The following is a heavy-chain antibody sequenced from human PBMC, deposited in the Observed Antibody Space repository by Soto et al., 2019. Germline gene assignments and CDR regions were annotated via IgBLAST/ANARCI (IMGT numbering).Heavy chain of an antibody. CDR3: AKVAARPSHYYYYMDV. V-gene: IGHV5-51*01. CDR1: GYSFTSYW. Sequence: PGDSRKISVKGSGYSFTSYWSGWVGQMPGKGRGWMGIIYTGDSDTRYSPSFQGQVTISADKSISTAYLQWSSLKASDTAMYYCAKVAARPSHYYYYMDVWGKGTTVTVSS. J-gene: IGHJ6*03. CDR2: IYTGDSDT. D-gene: IGHD6-6*01.